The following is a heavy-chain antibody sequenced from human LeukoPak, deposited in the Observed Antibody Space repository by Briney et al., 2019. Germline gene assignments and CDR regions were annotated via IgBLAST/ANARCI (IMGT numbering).Heavy chain of an antibody. Sequence: GWSLRLSCAASGFTFSSYSMNWVRQAPGKGLEWVSSISSSSSYIYYAVSVKGRFNISRDNAKNSLNMQMNSLRAEDTAVYYCARASMITFGGVIVYWGQGTLVTVSS. CDR3: ARASMITFGGVIVY. J-gene: IGHJ4*02. CDR1: GFTFSSYS. CDR2: ISSSSSYI. D-gene: IGHD3-16*02. V-gene: IGHV3-21*01.